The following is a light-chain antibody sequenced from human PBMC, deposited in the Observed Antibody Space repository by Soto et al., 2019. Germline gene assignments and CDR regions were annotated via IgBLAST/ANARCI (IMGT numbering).Light chain of an antibody. V-gene: IGLV1-51*01. CDR1: SSSSGKNF. CDR2: EDN. CDR3: ASWDSSLRAVV. J-gene: IGLJ2*01. Sequence: QSILTQPPSVSAAPEQKVTISCSGSSSSSGKNFVSWYQQVARTAPKLLIYEDNKRPSGIPDRFSGSKSGTSATLGITGLQTGDEAEYYCASWDSSLRAVVFGGGTKLTVL.